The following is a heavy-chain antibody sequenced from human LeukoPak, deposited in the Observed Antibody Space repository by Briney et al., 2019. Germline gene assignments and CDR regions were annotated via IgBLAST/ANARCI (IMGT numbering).Heavy chain of an antibody. CDR1: GFTFSSFE. CDR2: ISSSGSTI. D-gene: IGHD3-22*01. J-gene: IGHJ3*02. Sequence: GGSLRLSCAASGFTFSSFEMNWLRQAPGKGLEWVSYISSSGSTIYYADSVKGRFTISRDNAKNSLYLQMNSLRAEDTAVYYCARESGYYYEDAFDIWGQGTMVTVSS. V-gene: IGHV3-48*03. CDR3: ARESGYYYEDAFDI.